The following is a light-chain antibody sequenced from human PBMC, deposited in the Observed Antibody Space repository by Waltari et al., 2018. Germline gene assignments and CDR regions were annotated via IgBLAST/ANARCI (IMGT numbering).Light chain of an antibody. Sequence: EVVLTPFPDTLALSPGDGATLSCRASQSISSNYLAWYQQRPGQAPRLLLYGAAKRATGIPDRFSGSGSRTDFTLTISRLEPEDFAVYYCQQYGNSVWTFGQGTKVEVK. J-gene: IGKJ1*01. CDR3: QQYGNSVWT. V-gene: IGKV3-20*01. CDR2: GAA. CDR1: QSISSNY.